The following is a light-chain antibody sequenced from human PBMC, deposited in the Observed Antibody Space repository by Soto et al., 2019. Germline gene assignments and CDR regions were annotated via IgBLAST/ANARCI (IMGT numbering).Light chain of an antibody. V-gene: IGLV1-51*01. J-gene: IGLJ2*01. CDR2: ENN. Sequence: QSVLTQPPSVSAAPGQTVTISCSGSSSNIGNNYVSWYQQLPGTAPKLLIYENNRRPSGMPDRFSGSKSGTSATLGITGLQTGDEADYYCGTWDSSLSAGVFGGGTKLTVL. CDR3: GTWDSSLSAGV. CDR1: SSNIGNNY.